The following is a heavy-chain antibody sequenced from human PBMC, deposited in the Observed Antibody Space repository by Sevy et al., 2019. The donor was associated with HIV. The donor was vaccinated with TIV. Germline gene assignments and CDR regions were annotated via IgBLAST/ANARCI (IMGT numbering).Heavy chain of an antibody. D-gene: IGHD3-10*01. CDR2: IIPIFGTA. J-gene: IGHJ6*02. CDR1: GGTFSSYA. CDR3: ARLAYYYGSGSYSHYYYGMDV. V-gene: IGHV1-69*13. Sequence: SVKVSCKASGGTFSSYAISWVRQAPGQGLEWMGGIIPIFGTANYAQKFQGRVTITADESTSTAYMELSSLRSEDTAVYYCARLAYYYGSGSYSHYYYGMDVWGQGTTVTVSS.